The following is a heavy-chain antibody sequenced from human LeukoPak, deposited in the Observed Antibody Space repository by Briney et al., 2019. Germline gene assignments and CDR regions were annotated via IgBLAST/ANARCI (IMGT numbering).Heavy chain of an antibody. CDR2: ISGSGGST. D-gene: IGHD3-22*01. CDR1: GFTFSSYA. V-gene: IGHV3-23*01. J-gene: IGHJ4*02. Sequence: GGSLRLSCAASGFTFSSYAMSWVRQAPGKGLEWVSAISGSGGSTYYADSVKGRFTISRDNSKNTLYLQMNSLRAEDTAVYYCAKEKASLDYYDSRTKELDYWGQGTLVTVSS. CDR3: AKEKASLDYYDSRTKELDY.